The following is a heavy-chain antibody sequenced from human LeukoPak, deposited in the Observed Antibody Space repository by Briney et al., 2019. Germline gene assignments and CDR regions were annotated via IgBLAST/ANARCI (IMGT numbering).Heavy chain of an antibody. J-gene: IGHJ4*02. D-gene: IGHD2-15*01. Sequence: SETLSLTCAVSGGSISSGGHSWSWIRQPPGKGLEWIGYIYYIGSTNYNPSLKSRVTISLDTSKNQFSLKLSSVTAADTAVYYCARESCSGGSCYPDYWGQGTLVTVSS. V-gene: IGHV4-30-4*07. CDR2: IYYIGST. CDR3: ARESCSGGSCYPDY. CDR1: GGSISSGGHS.